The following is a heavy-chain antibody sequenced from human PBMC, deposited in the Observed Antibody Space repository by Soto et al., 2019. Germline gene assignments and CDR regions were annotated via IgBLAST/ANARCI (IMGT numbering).Heavy chain of an antibody. CDR1: GYTFTSYG. CDR2: ISAYNGNT. J-gene: IGHJ4*02. V-gene: IGHV1-18*01. Sequence: ASVKVSCKASGYTFTSYGISWVRQAPGQGLEWMGWISAYNGNTNYAQKLQGRVTMTTDTSTSTAYMELRSLRSDDTAVYYCAGGKGEQPYCGGDCYSVDYWGQGTPVTVSS. CDR3: AGGKGEQPYCGGDCYSVDY. D-gene: IGHD2-21*02.